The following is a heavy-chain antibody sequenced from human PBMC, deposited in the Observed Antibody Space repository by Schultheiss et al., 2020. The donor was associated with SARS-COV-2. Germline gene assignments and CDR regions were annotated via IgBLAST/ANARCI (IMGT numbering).Heavy chain of an antibody. CDR3: ATKTSCSGGSCYSHYYYYGMDV. D-gene: IGHD2-15*01. Sequence: SVKVSCKASGGTFSSYAISWVRQAPGQGLEWMGGIIPIFGTANYAQKFQGRVTITADESTSTAYMELSSLRSEDTAVYYCATKTSCSGGSCYSHYYYYGMDVWGQGTTVTVSS. V-gene: IGHV1-69*13. CDR1: GGTFSSYA. J-gene: IGHJ6*02. CDR2: IIPIFGTA.